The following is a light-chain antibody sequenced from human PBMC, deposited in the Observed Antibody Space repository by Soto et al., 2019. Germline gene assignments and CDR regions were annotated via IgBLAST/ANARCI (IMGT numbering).Light chain of an antibody. V-gene: IGKV2-28*01. Sequence: DIVMTQSPLSLPVTPGEPASISCRSSQSLLHSNGDNYLDWYQQKPGRAPKLLIYDASNLQTGVPSRFSGSGSGTDFTFTISSLQPEDIAIYYCQQYDNPALTFGGGTKVDNK. CDR3: QQYDNPALT. CDR1: QSLLHSNGDNY. CDR2: DAS. J-gene: IGKJ4*01.